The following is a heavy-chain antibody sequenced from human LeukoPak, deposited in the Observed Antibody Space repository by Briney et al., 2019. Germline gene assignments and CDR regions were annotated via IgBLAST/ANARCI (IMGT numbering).Heavy chain of an antibody. CDR2: ISGSGGST. CDR3: AKGADTAMVDYYYYGMDV. D-gene: IGHD5-18*01. J-gene: IGHJ6*02. V-gene: IGHV3-23*01. CDR1: GFTFSSYA. Sequence: PGGSLRLSCAASGFTFSSYAMSWVRQAPGKGLEWVSAISGSGGSTYYADSVKGRFTISRDNSKNTLYLQMNSLRAEDTAVYYCAKGADTAMVDYYYYGMDVWGQGTTVTVSS.